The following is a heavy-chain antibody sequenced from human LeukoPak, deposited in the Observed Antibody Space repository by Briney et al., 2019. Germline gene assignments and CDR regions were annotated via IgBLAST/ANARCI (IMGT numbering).Heavy chain of an antibody. CDR1: GFTFSSYG. V-gene: IGHV3-33*01. CDR2: IWYDGSNK. CDR3: ARDRILYCSGGSCLTSQFDY. D-gene: IGHD2-15*01. J-gene: IGHJ4*02. Sequence: PGGSLRLSCVASGFTFSSYGMHWVRQAPGKGLEWVAVIWYDGSNKYYADSVKGRFTISRDNSKNTLYLQMNSLRAEDTAVYYCARDRILYCSGGSCLTSQFDYWGQGTLVTVSS.